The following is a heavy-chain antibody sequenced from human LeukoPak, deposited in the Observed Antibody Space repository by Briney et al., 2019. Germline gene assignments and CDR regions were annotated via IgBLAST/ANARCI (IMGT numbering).Heavy chain of an antibody. Sequence: GESLKISCRGSGYTFTNYWTAWVRQMPGKGLEYIGIISPGDSHIIYSPSFQGQVTISADKSLRSAYLQWRALKASDTAMYFCARQRTTFDAIDVWGQGTMVTVSS. CDR2: ISPGDSHI. D-gene: IGHD1-1*01. V-gene: IGHV5-51*01. CDR3: ARQRTTFDAIDV. CDR1: GYTFTNYW. J-gene: IGHJ3*01.